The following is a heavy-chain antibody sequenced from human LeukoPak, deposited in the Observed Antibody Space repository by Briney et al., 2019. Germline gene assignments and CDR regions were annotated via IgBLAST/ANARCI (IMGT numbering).Heavy chain of an antibody. D-gene: IGHD6-13*01. J-gene: IGHJ4*02. Sequence: GGSLRLSCVASGFTFSSYWMSWVRQAPGEGLEWVANINLDGNEKYYIDSVKGRFTISRDNAKNSLYLQMSSLRAEDTALYYCAREVAVGIGAYNYWGQGTLVTVSS. CDR2: INLDGNEK. CDR1: GFTFSSYW. CDR3: AREVAVGIGAYNY. V-gene: IGHV3-7*01.